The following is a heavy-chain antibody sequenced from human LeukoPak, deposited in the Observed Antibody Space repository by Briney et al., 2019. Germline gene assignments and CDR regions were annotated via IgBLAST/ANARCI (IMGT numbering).Heavy chain of an antibody. D-gene: IGHD3-10*01. V-gene: IGHV3-21*01. CDR1: GFTFSSYN. Sequence: PGGSLRLSCAASGFTFSSYNMNWVRQAPGKGLEWVSFISTSSSHIYYADSVKGRFTISRDNAKNSLYLQMNSLRAEDTAMYYCARDREGFGESYFDYWGQGTLVTVSS. CDR3: ARDREGFGESYFDY. CDR2: ISTSSSHI. J-gene: IGHJ4*02.